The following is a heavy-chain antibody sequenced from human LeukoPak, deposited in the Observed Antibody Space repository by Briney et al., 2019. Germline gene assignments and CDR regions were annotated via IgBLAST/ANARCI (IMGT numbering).Heavy chain of an antibody. V-gene: IGHV3-53*01. CDR2: IYSGGST. CDR3: AADEDYYDSSGQDAFDI. CDR1: GFTVSRNY. Sequence: GGSLRLSCAASGFTVSRNYMSWVRQAPGKGLEWVTVIYSGGSTYYAYSVKGRFTISRDNSKDTLYLQMNSLRAEDTAVYYCAADEDYYDSSGQDAFDIWGQGTMVTVSS. J-gene: IGHJ3*02. D-gene: IGHD3-22*01.